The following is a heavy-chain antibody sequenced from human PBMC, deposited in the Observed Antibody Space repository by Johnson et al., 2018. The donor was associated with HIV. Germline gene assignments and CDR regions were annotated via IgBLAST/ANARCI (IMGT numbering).Heavy chain of an antibody. CDR3: ARGPITMFGVVTTGDAFDI. Sequence: VQLVESGGGVVRPGGSLRLSCAASGFTFDDYGMSWVRQAPGKGLEWVSGINWNGGSTGYADSVKGRFTIPRDNSKNTLYLQMNSLRAEDTAVYYCARGPITMFGVVTTGDAFDIWGQGTMVTVSS. CDR2: INWNGGST. D-gene: IGHD3-3*01. CDR1: GFTFDDYG. J-gene: IGHJ3*02. V-gene: IGHV3-20*04.